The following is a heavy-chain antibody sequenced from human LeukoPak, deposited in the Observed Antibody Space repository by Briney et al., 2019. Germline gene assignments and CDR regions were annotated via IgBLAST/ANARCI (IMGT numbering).Heavy chain of an antibody. CDR1: GFTFDDYA. D-gene: IGHD1-26*01. CDR3: AKDHFGSPYYFDY. Sequence: PGGSLRLSCAASGFTFDDYAMHWVRQAPGKGLEWVSSISWNSGSIGYADSVKGRFTISRDNAKNSLYLQMNSLRAEDTALYYCAKDHFGSPYYFDYWGQGTLVTVSS. CDR2: ISWNSGSI. J-gene: IGHJ4*02. V-gene: IGHV3-9*01.